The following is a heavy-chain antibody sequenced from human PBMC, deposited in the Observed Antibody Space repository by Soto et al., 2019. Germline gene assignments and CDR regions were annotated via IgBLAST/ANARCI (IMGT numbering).Heavy chain of an antibody. D-gene: IGHD3-16*01. Sequence: SVKVSCKASGGTFSSYAISWVRQAPGQGLEWMGGIIPIFGTANYAQKFQGRVTMTRDISIATAYMELSSLRSDDTAIYYCARMETFGSLNWFDPWGQGTLVTVPS. CDR1: GGTFSSYA. J-gene: IGHJ5*02. CDR2: IIPIFGTA. CDR3: ARMETFGSLNWFDP. V-gene: IGHV1-69*05.